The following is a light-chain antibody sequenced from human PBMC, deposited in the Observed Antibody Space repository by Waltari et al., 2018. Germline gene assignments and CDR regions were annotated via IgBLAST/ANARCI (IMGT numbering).Light chain of an antibody. V-gene: IGLV2-23*02. CDR3: SSYAGIRPHVV. CDR1: SNDVGTYNL. CDR2: EVS. Sequence: QSALTQPASVSGSPGQSITISCTGTSNDVGTYNLVSWYQQHPGKPPQLIIYEVSKRSSGVSNPVSGSKTDNTGSLTSSGLQGEDEADYDCSSYAGIRPHVVFGGGTKLTVL. J-gene: IGLJ2*01.